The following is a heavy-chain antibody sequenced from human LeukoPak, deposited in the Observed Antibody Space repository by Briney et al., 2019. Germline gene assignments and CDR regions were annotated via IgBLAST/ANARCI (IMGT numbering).Heavy chain of an antibody. V-gene: IGHV4-30-2*01. CDR1: GGSISSGGYY. Sequence: PSETLSLTCTVSGGSISSGGYYWSWIRQPPGKGLEWIGYIYHSGSTYYNPSLKSRVTISVDRSKNQFSLKLSSVTAADTAVYYCARGPMVRGVMSWFDPWGQGTLVTVS. CDR3: ARGPMVRGVMSWFDP. D-gene: IGHD3-10*01. CDR2: IYHSGST. J-gene: IGHJ5*02.